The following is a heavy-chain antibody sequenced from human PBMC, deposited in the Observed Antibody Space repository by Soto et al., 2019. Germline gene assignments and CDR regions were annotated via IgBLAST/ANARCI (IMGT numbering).Heavy chain of an antibody. CDR3: AKVSRQQLVNYYYGMDV. Sequence: GGSLRLSCAACGFTFSSYGMHWVRQAPGKGLEWVAVISYDGSNKYYADSVKGRFTISRDNSKNTLYLQMNSLRAEDTAVYYCAKVSRQQLVNYYYGMDVWGQGTTVTVSS. J-gene: IGHJ6*02. V-gene: IGHV3-30*18. D-gene: IGHD6-13*01. CDR1: GFTFSSYG. CDR2: ISYDGSNK.